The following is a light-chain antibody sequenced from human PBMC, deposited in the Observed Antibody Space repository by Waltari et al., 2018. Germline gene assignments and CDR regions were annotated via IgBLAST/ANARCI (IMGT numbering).Light chain of an antibody. CDR3: QSYDTSLSVV. J-gene: IGLJ2*01. CDR2: GTR. V-gene: IGLV1-40*01. Sequence: QSVLTQPPSVSGAPGQRVSISCTGSGSNLGAGYDVHWYQQHPGKAPKLLIYGTRTRPPGFPVRFFGSQSGTSASLAITALQAEDEAEYYCQSYDTSLSVVFGGGTKLTVL. CDR1: GSNLGAGYD.